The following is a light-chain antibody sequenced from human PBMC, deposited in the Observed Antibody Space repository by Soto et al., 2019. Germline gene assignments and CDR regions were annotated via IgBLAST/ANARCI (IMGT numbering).Light chain of an antibody. CDR1: QSVGSTY. CDR2: GAS. V-gene: IGKV3D-20*02. J-gene: IGKJ3*01. Sequence: EIVLTQSPGTLSLSPGERATLSCRAIQSVGSTYLAWYQQKPGQAPRLLIFGASSRATGIPDRFSGSGSGTDFTLTIPSLEPEDFAVYYCQQRSNWRGVTFGPGTKVDIK. CDR3: QQRSNWRGVT.